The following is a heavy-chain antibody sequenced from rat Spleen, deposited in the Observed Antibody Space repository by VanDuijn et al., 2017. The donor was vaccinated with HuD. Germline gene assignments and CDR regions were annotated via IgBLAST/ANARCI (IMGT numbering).Heavy chain of an antibody. J-gene: IGHJ2*01. CDR3: STAGSGLDYYYAGGFDY. V-gene: IGHV5-27*01. CDR1: GFTFSNYY. CDR2: ISTGGVNT. Sequence: EVQLVESGGGLVQPGRSLKLSCAASGFTFSNYYMAWVRQAPTKGLEWVAYISTGGVNTYYRDSVKGRFTVSRDNAKSTLNLQMDSLRSEDTATYYCSTAGSGLDYYYAGGFDYWGQGVMVTVSS. D-gene: IGHD1-6*01.